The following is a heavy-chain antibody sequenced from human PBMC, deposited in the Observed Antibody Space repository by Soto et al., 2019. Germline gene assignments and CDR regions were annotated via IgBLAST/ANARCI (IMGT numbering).Heavy chain of an antibody. V-gene: IGHV1-2*04. Sequence: ASVKVSCKASGYSFTDYHIHWVRQAPGQGLEWLGRINPKSGGTSTAQKFQGWVTMTRDRSISTVYMELTRLRSDDTAVYFCARGHSTDCSNGVCSFFYNHEMDVWGQGTTVTV. CDR3: ARGHSTDCSNGVCSFFYNHEMDV. CDR2: INPKSGGT. D-gene: IGHD2-8*01. J-gene: IGHJ6*02. CDR1: GYSFTDYH.